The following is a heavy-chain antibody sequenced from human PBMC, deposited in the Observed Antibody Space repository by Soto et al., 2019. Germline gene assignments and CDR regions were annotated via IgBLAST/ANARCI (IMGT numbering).Heavy chain of an antibody. V-gene: IGHV3-30*03. Sequence: QVQLEESGGGVVQPGMSLRLSCAASGFTFENFGMHWVRQAPGKGLEWVAVIAYDGSSKYYADSVKGRFTISRDNSNNTLYLQMNSLRIEDTAIYYCVRGGGGGLFDPWGQGTMVTVSS. J-gene: IGHJ5*02. D-gene: IGHD2-15*01. CDR2: IAYDGSSK. CDR3: VRGGGGGLFDP. CDR1: GFTFENFG.